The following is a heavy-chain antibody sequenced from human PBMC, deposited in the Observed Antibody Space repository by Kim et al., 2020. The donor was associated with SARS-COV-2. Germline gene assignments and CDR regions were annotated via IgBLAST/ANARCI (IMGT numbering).Heavy chain of an antibody. J-gene: IGHJ3*02. D-gene: IGHD6-19*01. Sequence: GGSLRLSCAASGFTFSSYGMHWVRQAPGKGLEWVAVIWYDGSNKYYADSVKGRFTISRDNSKNTLYLQMNSLRAEDTAVYYCAKEGQWLARGLNDAFDIWGQGTMVTVSS. CDR2: IWYDGSNK. CDR3: AKEGQWLARGLNDAFDI. CDR1: GFTFSSYG. V-gene: IGHV3-33*06.